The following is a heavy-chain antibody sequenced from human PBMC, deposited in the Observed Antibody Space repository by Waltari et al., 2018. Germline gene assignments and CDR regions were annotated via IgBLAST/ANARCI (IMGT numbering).Heavy chain of an antibody. Sequence: QVQLVQSGAEVKKPGSSVKVSCKASGGTFSSYAISWVPQAPGQGLEWMGGIIPIFGTANYAQKFQGRVTITTDESTSTAYMELSSLRSEDTAVYYCASDTVGGARPGAFDIWGQGTMVTVSS. CDR3: ASDTVGGARPGAFDI. V-gene: IGHV1-69*05. J-gene: IGHJ3*02. D-gene: IGHD2-21*01. CDR1: GGTFSSYA. CDR2: IIPIFGTA.